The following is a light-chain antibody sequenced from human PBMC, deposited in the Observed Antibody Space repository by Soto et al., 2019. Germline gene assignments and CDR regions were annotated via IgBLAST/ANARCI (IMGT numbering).Light chain of an antibody. CDR1: QSVSNNY. Sequence: EIVLTQSPGTLSLSPGERATLSCRASQSVSNNYLAWYQHKPGQAPRLLIYGASSRATGIPDRFSGSGSGTDFTLTISRLEPEDFAVYYCQQYGSSPMYTFAQGNKLEIK. V-gene: IGKV3-20*01. CDR2: GAS. J-gene: IGKJ2*01. CDR3: QQYGSSPMYT.